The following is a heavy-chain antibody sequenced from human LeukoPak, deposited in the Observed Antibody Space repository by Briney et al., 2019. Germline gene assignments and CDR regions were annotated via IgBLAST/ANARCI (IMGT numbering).Heavy chain of an antibody. J-gene: IGHJ4*02. CDR1: GFTFSSYG. V-gene: IGHV3-33*01. CDR2: IWYDGSNK. CDR3: ARDKTTTVVIDY. Sequence: PGGSLRLSCAASGFTFSSYGMHWVRQAPGKGLEWVAVIWYDGSNKYYADSVKGRFTISRDNSKNSLYLQMNSLRAEDTAVYYCARDKTTTVVIDYWGQGTLVTVSS. D-gene: IGHD4-23*01.